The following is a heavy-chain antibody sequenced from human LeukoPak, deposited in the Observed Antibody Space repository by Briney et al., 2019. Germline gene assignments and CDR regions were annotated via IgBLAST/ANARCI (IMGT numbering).Heavy chain of an antibody. CDR2: IYHSGST. CDR1: DDSITMYY. D-gene: IGHD7-27*01. Sequence: SETLSLTCSVSDDSITMYYWGWIRQPPGKGLEWIGSIYHSGSTYYNPSLKSRVTISVDTSKNQFSLKLSSVTAADTAVYYCARPTTNWGAVGAFDIWGQGTMVTVSS. CDR3: ARPTTNWGAVGAFDI. V-gene: IGHV4-38-2*02. J-gene: IGHJ3*02.